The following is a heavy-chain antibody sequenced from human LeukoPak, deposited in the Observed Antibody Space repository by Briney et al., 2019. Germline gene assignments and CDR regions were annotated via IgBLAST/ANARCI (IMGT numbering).Heavy chain of an antibody. CDR1: GGSISSGSYY. D-gene: IGHD1-26*01. CDR2: IYTSGST. CDR3: ARDGGAWGYSP. Sequence: SETLSLTCTVSGGSISSGSYYWSWIRQPAGKGLEWIGRIYTSGSTNYNPSLKSRVTISVDTSKNQFSLKLSSVTAADTAVYYCARDGGAWGYSPWGQGTLVTVSS. J-gene: IGHJ5*02. V-gene: IGHV4-61*02.